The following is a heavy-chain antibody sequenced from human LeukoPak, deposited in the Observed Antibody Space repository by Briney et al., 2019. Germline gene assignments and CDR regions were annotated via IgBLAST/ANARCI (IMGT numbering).Heavy chain of an antibody. CDR3: ARDLWL. CDR1: GGSISSYY. CDR2: IYYSGTT. V-gene: IGHV4-59*01. J-gene: IGHJ2*01. Sequence: SETLSLTCTVSGGSISSYYWSWIRQPPGKGLEWIGYIYYSGTTNYNPSLKSRVTISVDTSKDQLSLKLSSVTAADTVVYYCARDLWLWGRGTLVTVSS. D-gene: IGHD3-16*01.